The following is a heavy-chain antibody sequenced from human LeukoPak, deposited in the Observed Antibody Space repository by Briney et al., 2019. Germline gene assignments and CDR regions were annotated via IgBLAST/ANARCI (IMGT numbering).Heavy chain of an antibody. V-gene: IGHV4-34*01. CDR2: INHSGST. J-gene: IGHJ6*03. CDR3: ARKSGKGDYGTYYYYYYMDV. D-gene: IGHD4-17*01. CDR1: GGSFSGYY. Sequence: PSETLSLTCAVYGGSFSGYYWSWIRQPPGKGLEWIGEINHSGSTNYNPSLKSRVTISVDTSKNQFSLKLSSVTAADTAVYYCARKSGKGDYGTYYYYYYMDVWGKGTTVTVSS.